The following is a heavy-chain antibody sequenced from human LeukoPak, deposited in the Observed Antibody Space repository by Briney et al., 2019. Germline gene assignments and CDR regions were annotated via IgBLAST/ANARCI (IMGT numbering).Heavy chain of an antibody. CDR2: INPNSGGT. CDR3: ARGPWIQLWLLQLDY. D-gene: IGHD5-18*01. Sequence: GASVKVSCKASGYTFTGYYMHWVRQAPGQGLEWMGWINPNSGGTNYAQKFQGRVTMTRDTSISTAYMELSRLRSDDTAVYYCARGPWIQLWLLQLDYWGQGILVTVSS. CDR1: GYTFTGYY. J-gene: IGHJ4*02. V-gene: IGHV1-2*02.